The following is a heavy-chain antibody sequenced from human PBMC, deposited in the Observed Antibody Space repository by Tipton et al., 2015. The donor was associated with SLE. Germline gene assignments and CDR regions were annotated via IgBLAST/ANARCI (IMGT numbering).Heavy chain of an antibody. Sequence: TLSLTCTVSGGSISSGGHFCSWIRQHPGKGLEWIGFIYYSGSTYYNPSLKSRVTLSVDTSKNQFSLKLSSVTAADTAVYYCARRPHYYDYGMDGWGQGTTVTVSS. CDR2: IYYSGST. CDR1: GGSISSGGHF. J-gene: IGHJ6*02. CDR3: ARRPHYYDYGMDG. V-gene: IGHV4-31*03.